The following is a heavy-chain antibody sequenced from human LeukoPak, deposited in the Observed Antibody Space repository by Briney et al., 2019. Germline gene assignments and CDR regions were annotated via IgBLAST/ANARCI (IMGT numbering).Heavy chain of an antibody. J-gene: IGHJ4*02. D-gene: IGHD3-10*02. V-gene: IGHV1-69*04. Sequence: ASVKVSCKASGGTFSSYAISWVRQAPGQGLEWMGRIIPILGIANYAQKFQGRVTITADKSTSTAYMELSSLRSEDTAVYYCARGFSKCGELLPGVDYWGQGTLVTVSS. CDR2: IIPILGIA. CDR3: ARGFSKCGELLPGVDY. CDR1: GGTFSSYA.